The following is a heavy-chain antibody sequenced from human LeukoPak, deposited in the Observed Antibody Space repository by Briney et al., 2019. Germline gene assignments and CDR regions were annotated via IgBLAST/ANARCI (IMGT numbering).Heavy chain of an antibody. Sequence: GGSLRLSCAASGFTFSSYVMNWVRQAPGKGLEWVSYISSSGSTIYYADSVKGRFTISRDNAKNSLYLQMNSLRAKDTAVYYCARDGVGGYSGYDLGEEVATLYYYGMDVWGKGTTVTVSS. V-gene: IGHV3-48*03. CDR3: ARDGVGGYSGYDLGEEVATLYYYGMDV. J-gene: IGHJ6*04. CDR1: GFTFSSYV. CDR2: ISSSGSTI. D-gene: IGHD5-12*01.